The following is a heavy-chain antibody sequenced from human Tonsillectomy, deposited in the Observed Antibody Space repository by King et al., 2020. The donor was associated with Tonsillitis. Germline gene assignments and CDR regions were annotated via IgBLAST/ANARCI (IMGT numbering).Heavy chain of an antibody. J-gene: IGHJ2*01. CDR3: ARQGRDTTMPPPLWYFDL. Sequence: QLQESGPGLVKPSETLSLTCTVSGGSISSSSYYWGWIRQPPGKGLEWIGSIYYSGSTYYNPSLKSRVTISVDTSKNQFSLKLSSLTAADTAVYYCARQGRDTTMPPPLWYFDLWGRGTLVTVSS. V-gene: IGHV4-39*07. CDR2: IYYSGST. CDR1: GGSISSSSYY. D-gene: IGHD5-18*01.